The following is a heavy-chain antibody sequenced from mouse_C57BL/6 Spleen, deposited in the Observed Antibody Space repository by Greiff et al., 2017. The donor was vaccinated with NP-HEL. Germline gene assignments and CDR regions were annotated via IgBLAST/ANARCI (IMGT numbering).Heavy chain of an antibody. CDR1: GYTFTDYY. Sequence: EVQLQQSGPELVKPGASVKISCKASGYTFTDYYMNWVKQSHGKSLEWIGDINPNNGGTSYNQKFKGKATLTVDKSSSTAYMELRSLTSEDSAVYYGEKDYYGSSPYLDYWGQGTTVTVSA. V-gene: IGHV1-26*01. J-gene: IGHJ2*01. CDR2: INPNNGGT. CDR3: EKDYYGSSPYLDY. D-gene: IGHD1-1*01.